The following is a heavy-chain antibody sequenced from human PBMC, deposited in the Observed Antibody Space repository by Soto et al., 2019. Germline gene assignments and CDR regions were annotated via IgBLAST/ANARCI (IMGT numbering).Heavy chain of an antibody. J-gene: IGHJ3*02. CDR3: ARDQWELLNDAFDI. CDR2: NNYSGST. CDR1: GASTSSDNHY. V-gene: IGHV4-30-4*02. Sequence: SETLSPTCAVSGASTSSDNHYWRRTRQQPGKGLEWIGHNNYSGSTNQNPTLKSRVTMSVDTAKDQFSLKLSSVTATDTAVYYCARDQWELLNDAFDIWGQGTMVTVSS. D-gene: IGHD1-26*01.